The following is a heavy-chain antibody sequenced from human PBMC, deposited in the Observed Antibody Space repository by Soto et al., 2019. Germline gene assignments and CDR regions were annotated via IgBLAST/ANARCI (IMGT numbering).Heavy chain of an antibody. CDR2: INAGNGNT. Sequence: ASVKVTCKASGYTFTCYSMYWVRHAPGQRLEWMGWINAGNGNTKYSQKFQGRVTITRDTSASTAYMDLSSLRSEDTAVYYFATSDSDYDYHYYYGMDVWGQGTTVTVSS. CDR1: GYTFTCYS. J-gene: IGHJ6*02. V-gene: IGHV1-3*01. CDR3: ATSDSDYDYHYYYGMDV. D-gene: IGHD5-12*01.